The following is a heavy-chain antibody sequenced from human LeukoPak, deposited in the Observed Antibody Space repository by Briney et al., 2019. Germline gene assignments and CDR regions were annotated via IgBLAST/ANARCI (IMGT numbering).Heavy chain of an antibody. Sequence: GGSLRLSCAASGLTFSSYAMHWVRQAPGKGLEWVAVISYDGSNKYYADSVKGRFTISRDNSKNTLYLQMNSLRAEDTAVYYCAKDMAAYYYSSGNIDSWGQGTLVTVSS. CDR3: AKDMAAYYYSSGNIDS. CDR1: GLTFSSYA. J-gene: IGHJ4*02. V-gene: IGHV3-30*04. D-gene: IGHD3-10*01. CDR2: ISYDGSNK.